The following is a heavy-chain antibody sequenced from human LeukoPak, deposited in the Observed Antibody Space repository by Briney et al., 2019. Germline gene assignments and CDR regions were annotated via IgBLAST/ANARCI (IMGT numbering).Heavy chain of an antibody. Sequence: GGSLRLSCAASGFTFSSYAMSWVRQAPGKGLEWVAVIWYDGSNKYYADSVKGRFTISRDNSKNTLYLQMNSLRAEDTAVYYCARDGSPEFYYYGMDVWGQGTTVTVSS. D-gene: IGHD1-26*01. J-gene: IGHJ6*02. CDR3: ARDGSPEFYYYGMDV. CDR1: GFTFSSYA. CDR2: IWYDGSNK. V-gene: IGHV3-33*08.